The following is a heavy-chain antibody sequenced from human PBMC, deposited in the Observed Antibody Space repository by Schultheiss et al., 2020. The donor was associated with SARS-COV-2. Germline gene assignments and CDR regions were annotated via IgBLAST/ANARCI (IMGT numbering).Heavy chain of an antibody. Sequence: SETQSLTCTVSGGSISSYYWSWIRQPPGKGLEWIGSIYYSGSTYYSPSLKSRVTISVDTSKKQFSLRLSSVTAADTAVYYCVSPAAIQHDAFDIWGQGTMVTVS. CDR1: GGSISSYY. V-gene: IGHV4-59*05. CDR2: IYYSGST. J-gene: IGHJ3*02. CDR3: VSPAAIQHDAFDI. D-gene: IGHD2-2*02.